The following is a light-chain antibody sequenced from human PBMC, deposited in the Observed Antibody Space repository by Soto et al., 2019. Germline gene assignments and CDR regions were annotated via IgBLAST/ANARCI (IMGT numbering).Light chain of an antibody. J-gene: IGKJ5*01. V-gene: IGKV3-11*01. CDR3: QQRSNWAIT. CDR2: DAS. CDR1: QSVCSY. Sequence: IFFTQSPAPPSLSPGERATPSCRASQSVCSYLAWYQQKPGQAPRLLIYDASNRAPGIPARFSGSGSGTDFTLTISSLEPEDFAVYYCQQRSNWAITFGQGTRLEIK.